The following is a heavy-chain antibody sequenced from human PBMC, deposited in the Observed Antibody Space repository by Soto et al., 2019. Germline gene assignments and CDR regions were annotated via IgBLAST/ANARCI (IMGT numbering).Heavy chain of an antibody. CDR1: SGSISTGNW. CDR2: IYYTGAT. J-gene: IGHJ4*02. Sequence: QVELQESGPRLVKSSGTLSLTCEVSSGSISTGNWWSWVRQPPGKGLEWIGEIYYTGATNYNPSLKSRVTMTIDKSKDQFSLILTSAPAADTAVYYCARVFSSGSGWMYYFDFWGQGILVSVSS. D-gene: IGHD6-25*01. CDR3: ARVFSSGSGWMYYFDF. V-gene: IGHV4-4*02.